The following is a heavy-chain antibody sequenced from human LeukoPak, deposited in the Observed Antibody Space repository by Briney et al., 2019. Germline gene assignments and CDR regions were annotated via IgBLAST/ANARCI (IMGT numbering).Heavy chain of an antibody. Sequence: ASVKVSCKVSGYTLTELSMHWVRQAPGKGLEWMGGFDPEDGETIYAQKFQGRVTMTEDTSTDTAYMELSSLRSEDTAVYYCANHRERITIFGVVSPFDYWGQGTLVPVSS. V-gene: IGHV1-24*01. J-gene: IGHJ4*02. CDR1: GYTLTELS. D-gene: IGHD3-3*01. CDR2: FDPEDGET. CDR3: ANHRERITIFGVVSPFDY.